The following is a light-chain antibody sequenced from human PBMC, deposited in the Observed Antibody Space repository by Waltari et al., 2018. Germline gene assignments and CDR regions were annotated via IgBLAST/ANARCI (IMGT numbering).Light chain of an antibody. CDR3: QQYNNWPPVT. J-gene: IGKJ4*01. CDR2: GAS. Sequence: EIVMTQSPATLSVSPAERATLPCRASQSISSNLAWYQQKPGQAPRLLIYGASTRATGIPARFSGSGSGTDFTLTISSLQSEDFAVYYCQQYNNWPPVTFGGGTKVEIK. CDR1: QSISSN. V-gene: IGKV3-15*01.